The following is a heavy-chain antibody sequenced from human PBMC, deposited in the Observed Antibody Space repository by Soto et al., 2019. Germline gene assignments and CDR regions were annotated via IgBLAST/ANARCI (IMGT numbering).Heavy chain of an antibody. D-gene: IGHD3-22*01. CDR3: AQSSGYYFFDY. V-gene: IGHV3-33*01. Sequence: QVQLVESGGGVVQPGRSLRLSCAASGFTFSSYGMHWVRQAPGNGLEWVAVIWYDGSNKYYADSVKGRFSISRDNSKNTLYMQMNSLRAEDTAVYYCAQSSGYYFFDYWGQGNLVNVSS. J-gene: IGHJ4*02. CDR1: GFTFSSYG. CDR2: IWYDGSNK.